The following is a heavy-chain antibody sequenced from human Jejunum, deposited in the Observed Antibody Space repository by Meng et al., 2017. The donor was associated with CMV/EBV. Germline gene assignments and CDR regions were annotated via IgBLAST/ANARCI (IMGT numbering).Heavy chain of an antibody. V-gene: IGHV4-4*07. CDR3: ARDLLGITGAIV. J-gene: IGHJ4*02. D-gene: IGHD1-7*01. CDR1: GDSISNYY. CDR2: VYTDNIA. Sequence: QQQLQEWGRGLVSPSGTLSLTCPVTGDSISNYYWSWFRPPAGKTLEWIGRVYTDNIAHYNPSLKSRVTMSLDTSKNQFSLKLTAVNAADTAFYYCARDLLGITGAIVWGPGTLVTVSS.